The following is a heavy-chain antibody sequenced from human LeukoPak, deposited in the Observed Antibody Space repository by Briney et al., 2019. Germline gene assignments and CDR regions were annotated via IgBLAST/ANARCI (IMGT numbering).Heavy chain of an antibody. V-gene: IGHV3-30*04. J-gene: IGHJ6*03. CDR1: GFTFSNCA. D-gene: IGHD6-13*01. CDR3: AKDGGSSSWYGPLWVRADYYYYYMDV. CDR2: ISYDGSNK. Sequence: GGSLRLSCAASGFTFSNCAMHWVRQAPGKGLEWVAVISYDGSNKYYADAVKGRFTISRDNSKNTLYLQLSSLRAEDTAVYYCAKDGGSSSWYGPLWVRADYYYYYMDVWGKGTTVTVSS.